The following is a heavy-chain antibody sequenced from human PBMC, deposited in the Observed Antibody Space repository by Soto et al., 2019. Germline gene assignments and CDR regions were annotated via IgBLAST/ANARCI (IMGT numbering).Heavy chain of an antibody. D-gene: IGHD1-20*01. CDR1: GGSISSGGYY. Sequence: QVQLQESGPGLVKPSQTLSLTCTVSGGSISSGGYYWSWIRQHPGKGLEWIGYIYYSGSTYYNPSLKSRVTISVDTSKNQFSLKLSSVTAADTAVYYCARVRMDNWNDGAFDIWGQGTMVTVSS. CDR3: ARVRMDNWNDGAFDI. CDR2: IYYSGST. V-gene: IGHV4-31*03. J-gene: IGHJ3*02.